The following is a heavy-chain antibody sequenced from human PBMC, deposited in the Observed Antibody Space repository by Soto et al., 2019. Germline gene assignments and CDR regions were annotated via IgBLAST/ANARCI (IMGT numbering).Heavy chain of an antibody. CDR3: ARDHGYCSGGSCDRYNWFDT. CDR1: GYTFTSYA. J-gene: IGHJ5*02. D-gene: IGHD2-15*01. CDR2: INAGNGNT. V-gene: IGHV1-3*01. Sequence: ASVKVSCKASGYTFTSYAMHWVRQAPGQRLEWMGWINAGNGNTKYSQKFQGRVTITRDTSASTAYMELSSLRSEDTAVYYCARDHGYCSGGSCDRYNWFDTWGQGTLVTVSS.